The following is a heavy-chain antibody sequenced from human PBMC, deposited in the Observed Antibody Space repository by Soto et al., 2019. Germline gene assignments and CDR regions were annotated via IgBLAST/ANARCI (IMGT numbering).Heavy chain of an antibody. J-gene: IGHJ4*02. CDR3: ARGYFTTSHTFDY. V-gene: IGHV1-69*13. CDR1: GGTFSSYA. Sequence: GASVKVSCKASGGTFSSYAISWVRQAPGQGLEWMGGIIPIFGTANYAQKFQGRVTITADESTSTAYMELSSLRSEDTAVYYCARGYFTTSHTFDYRGQGTLVTVSS. D-gene: IGHD2-8*01. CDR2: IIPIFGTA.